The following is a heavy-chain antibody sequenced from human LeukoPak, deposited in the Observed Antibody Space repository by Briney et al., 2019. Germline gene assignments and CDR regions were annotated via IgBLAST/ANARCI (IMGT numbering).Heavy chain of an antibody. CDR2: INHSGST. D-gene: IGHD4-17*01. J-gene: IGHJ5*02. CDR3: ARDYGDYAGFDP. Sequence: SETLSLTCAVYGGSFSGYYWSWIRQPPGKGLEWIGEINHSGSTNYNPSLKSRVTISVDTSKNQFSLKLSSVTAADTAVYYCARDYGDYAGFDPWGQGTLVTVSS. V-gene: IGHV4-34*01. CDR1: GGSFSGYY.